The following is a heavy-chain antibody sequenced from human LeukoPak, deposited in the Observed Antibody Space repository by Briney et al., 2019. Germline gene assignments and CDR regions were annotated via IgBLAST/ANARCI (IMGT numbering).Heavy chain of an antibody. J-gene: IGHJ4*02. V-gene: IGHV4-59*01. D-gene: IGHD6-19*01. CDR3: ASYSSGWGPFDY. Sequence: PSETLSLICSVSGRSLSIYYGMWIRHPPGKAVEWIGYIYYSGSTNYNPSLKSRVTISVDTSKNQSSLKLSSVTAADTAVYYCASYSSGWGPFDYWGQGTLVTVSS. CDR1: GRSLSIYY. CDR2: IYYSGST.